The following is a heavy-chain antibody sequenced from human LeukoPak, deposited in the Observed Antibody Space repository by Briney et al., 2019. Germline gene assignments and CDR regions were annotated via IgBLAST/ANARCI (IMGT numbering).Heavy chain of an antibody. Sequence: PSETLSLTCTVSGGSISSYYWSWIRQPPGKGLEWIGYIYYSGSTNYNPSLKSRVTISVDTSKNQFSLKLSSVTAADTAVYYCARRRGDIAAASTPLIPYYYYYYMDVWGKGTTVTVSS. CDR3: ARRRGDIAAASTPLIPYYYYYYMDV. D-gene: IGHD6-13*01. CDR2: IYYSGST. V-gene: IGHV4-59*08. J-gene: IGHJ6*03. CDR1: GGSISSYY.